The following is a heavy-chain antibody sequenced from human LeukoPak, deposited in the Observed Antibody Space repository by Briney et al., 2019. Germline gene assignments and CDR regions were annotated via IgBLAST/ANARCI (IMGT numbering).Heavy chain of an antibody. D-gene: IGHD4-11*01. V-gene: IGHV3-23*01. Sequence: GGSLRLSCVASGFTFKNCAMSWVRQAPGKGLEWVSGINYSGGHKYYADSVKGRFTISRDSSKNTPSLQMNSLTTEDTAVYYCAKDDSMTLDHFDYWGQGALVTVSS. CDR1: GFTFKNCA. CDR2: INYSGGHK. CDR3: AKDDSMTLDHFDY. J-gene: IGHJ4*02.